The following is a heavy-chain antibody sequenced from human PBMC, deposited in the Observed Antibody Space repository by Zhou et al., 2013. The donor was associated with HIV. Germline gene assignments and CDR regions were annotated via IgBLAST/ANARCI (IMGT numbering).Heavy chain of an antibody. Sequence: QAHLVQSGAEVKKPGASVKVSCKASGYDFSSYRLHWVRQAPGQGLEWMAWISPKTGNTNYSQKFQGRVTMTTDTSTSTAYMELRSLRLDDTAIHYCARDHGFWSGRKIDYWGQGNLVTVSS. J-gene: IGHJ4*02. CDR3: ARDHGFWSGRKIDY. V-gene: IGHV1-18*01. D-gene: IGHD3-3*01. CDR1: GYDFSSYR. CDR2: ISPKTGNT.